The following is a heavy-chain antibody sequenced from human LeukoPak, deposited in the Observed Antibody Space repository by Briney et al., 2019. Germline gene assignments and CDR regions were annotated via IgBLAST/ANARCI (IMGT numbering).Heavy chain of an antibody. D-gene: IGHD5-12*01. J-gene: IGHJ4*02. Sequence: ASVKVSCKASGYTFTSYGISWVRQAPGQGLEWMGWISAHNGNTKNAQKVQGRVTMTTDTSTRTAYMELRSLRSDDTAVYHCARDRGYSGYAEYYFDYWGQGTLVTVS. V-gene: IGHV1-18*01. CDR1: GYTFTSYG. CDR2: ISAHNGNT. CDR3: ARDRGYSGYAEYYFDY.